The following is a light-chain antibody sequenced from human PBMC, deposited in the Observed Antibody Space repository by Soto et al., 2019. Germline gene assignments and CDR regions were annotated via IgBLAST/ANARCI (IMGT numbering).Light chain of an antibody. CDR1: SGHSSYA. J-gene: IGLJ2*01. CDR2: LNSDGSH. Sequence: QSVLSQSPSASASLGASVKLTCTLNSGHSSYAIAWHQQQAEKGPRYLMKLNSDGSHSKGDGIPDRFSGSSSGAERYLTISSLQSEDEADYYCQTWGTGIQVFGGGTKLTVL. V-gene: IGLV4-69*01. CDR3: QTWGTGIQV.